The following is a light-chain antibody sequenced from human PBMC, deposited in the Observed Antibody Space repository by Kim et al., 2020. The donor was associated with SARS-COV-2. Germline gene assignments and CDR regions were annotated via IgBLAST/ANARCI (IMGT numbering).Light chain of an antibody. CDR3: QQFDDLPLT. CDR1: KGVGTY. V-gene: IGKV1-33*01. J-gene: IGKJ4*01. CDR2: DAS. Sequence: ASIGDSLTITCQASKGVGTYLNWYHQKPGEAPNLVIYDASNLQTGVPPRFSGRGSGTHFTLIINSVQSEDVGTYFCQQFDDLPLTFGGGTKVDIK.